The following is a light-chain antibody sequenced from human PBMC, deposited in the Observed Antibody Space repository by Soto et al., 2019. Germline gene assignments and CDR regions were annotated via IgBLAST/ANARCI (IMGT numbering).Light chain of an antibody. Sequence: EIVLTQSPATLSLSPGKRATLSCRASQSVSSYLAWYQQKPGQAPRLLIYDASNRATGIPPRVSGSGSGSDFTLHISSLEPDDFAVYYCQQRSNWPPWTFGQGTKVEIK. V-gene: IGKV3-11*01. CDR1: QSVSSY. J-gene: IGKJ1*01. CDR2: DAS. CDR3: QQRSNWPPWT.